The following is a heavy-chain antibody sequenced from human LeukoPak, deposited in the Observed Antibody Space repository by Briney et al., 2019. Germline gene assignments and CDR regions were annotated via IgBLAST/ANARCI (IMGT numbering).Heavy chain of an antibody. CDR2: IYHSGST. Sequence: PSETLSLTCTVSGYSISSGYYWGWIRQPPGKGLEWIGSIYHSGSTYYNPSLKSRVTISVDTSKNQFSLKLSPVTAADTAVYYCARGEYSFDYWGQGTLVTVSS. CDR3: ARGEYSFDY. J-gene: IGHJ4*02. D-gene: IGHD6-6*01. V-gene: IGHV4-38-2*02. CDR1: GYSISSGYY.